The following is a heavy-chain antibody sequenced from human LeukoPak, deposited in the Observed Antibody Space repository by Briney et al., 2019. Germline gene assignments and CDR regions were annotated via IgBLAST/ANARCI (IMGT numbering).Heavy chain of an antibody. D-gene: IGHD3-16*01. J-gene: IGHJ4*02. V-gene: IGHV1-2*02. CDR1: GYTFTDYF. CDR2: INPNTGVT. CDR3: ARGGDLRPNYLDN. Sequence: EASVKVSCTASGYTFTDYFIHWVRQAPGQGLEWMGWINPNTGVTEYTHRFQGRVTMPRDTSIRTAYLELSRLQSDDTGVYFCARGGDLRPNYLDNWGQGTLVTVSS.